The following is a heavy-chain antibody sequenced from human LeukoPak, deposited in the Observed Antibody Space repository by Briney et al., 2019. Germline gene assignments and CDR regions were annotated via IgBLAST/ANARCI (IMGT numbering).Heavy chain of an antibody. V-gene: IGHV1-46*01. Sequence: GASVKVSCKASGYTFTSYYMHWVRQAPGQGLEWMGIINPSGGSTSYAQKFQGRVTMTTDTSTSTAYMELRSLRSDDTAVYYCARIQYNWNYAHFDYWGQGTLVTVSS. CDR1: GYTFTSYY. CDR2: INPSGGST. J-gene: IGHJ4*02. CDR3: ARIQYNWNYAHFDY. D-gene: IGHD1-7*01.